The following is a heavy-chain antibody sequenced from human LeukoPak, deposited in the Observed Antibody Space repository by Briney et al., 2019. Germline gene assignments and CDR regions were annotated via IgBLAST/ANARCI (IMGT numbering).Heavy chain of an antibody. CDR2: INHSGST. CDR1: GGSFSGYY. Sequence: SETLSLTCAVYGGSFSGYYWSWIRQPPGKGLEWIGEINHSGSTNYNPSLKSQLTISVDTSKNQFSLKLSSVTAADTAVYYCARAHVFDFWSGYYTKAFDIWGQGTMVTVSS. V-gene: IGHV4-34*01. D-gene: IGHD3-3*01. J-gene: IGHJ3*02. CDR3: ARAHVFDFWSGYYTKAFDI.